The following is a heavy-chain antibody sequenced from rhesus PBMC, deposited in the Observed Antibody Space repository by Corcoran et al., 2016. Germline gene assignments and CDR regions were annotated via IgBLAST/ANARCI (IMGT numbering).Heavy chain of an antibody. D-gene: IGHD3-9*01. V-gene: IGHV4-122*02. CDR2: ITYSGST. CDR3: ARAYEDDYGYYYTGTFDY. J-gene: IGHJ4*01. Sequence: QVQLQESGPGLVKPSETLSLTCAVSGGSISSGYYYWSWIRQPPGKGLEWIGYITYSGSTSYNPSLKSRVTISTDTSKNQFSLKLSSVTAADTAVYYCARAYEDDYGYYYTGTFDYWGQGVLVTVSS. CDR1: GGSISSGYYY.